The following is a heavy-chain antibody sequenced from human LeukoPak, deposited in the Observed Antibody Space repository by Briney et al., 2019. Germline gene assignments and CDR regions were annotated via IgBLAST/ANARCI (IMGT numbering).Heavy chain of an antibody. D-gene: IGHD3-22*01. CDR1: GFTFSSYW. CDR2: IKQDGSEK. CDR3: ARDYHSSGFPSDY. V-gene: IGHV3-7*03. J-gene: IGHJ4*02. Sequence: GGSLRLSCAASGFTFSSYWMSWVRQAPGKGLEWVANIKQDGSEKYYVGSVKGRFTISRDNAKNSLYLQMNSLRAEDTALYHCARDYHSSGFPSDYWGQGTLVTVSS.